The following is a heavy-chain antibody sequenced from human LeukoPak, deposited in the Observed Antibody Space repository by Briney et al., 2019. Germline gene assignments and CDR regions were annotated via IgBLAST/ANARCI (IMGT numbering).Heavy chain of an antibody. CDR3: AKTICSSTSCSDY. D-gene: IGHD2-2*01. CDR2: MKPNSGNT. V-gene: IGHV1-8*03. Sequence: GASVKVSCKASGYTFTSYDINWVRQATGQGLEWMGWMKPNSGNTGYAQKFQGRVTITRNTSISTAYMELSSLRSEDTAVYSCAKTICSSTSCSDYWGQGTLVTVSS. CDR1: GYTFTSYD. J-gene: IGHJ4*02.